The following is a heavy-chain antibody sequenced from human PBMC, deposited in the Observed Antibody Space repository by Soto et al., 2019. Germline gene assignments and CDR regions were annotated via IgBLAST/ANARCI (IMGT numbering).Heavy chain of an antibody. CDR2: INHSGST. J-gene: IGHJ4*02. CDR1: GGSFSGYY. D-gene: IGHD6-13*01. Sequence: SETLSLTCAVYGGSFSGYYWSWIRQPPGKGLEWIGEINHSGSTNYNPSLKSRVTISVDTSKNQFSLKLSSVTAADTAVYYCARGIAAAGGDFDYWGQGTLVTVSS. V-gene: IGHV4-34*01. CDR3: ARGIAAAGGDFDY.